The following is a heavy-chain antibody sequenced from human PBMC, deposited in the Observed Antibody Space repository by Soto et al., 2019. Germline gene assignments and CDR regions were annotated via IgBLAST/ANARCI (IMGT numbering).Heavy chain of an antibody. D-gene: IGHD1-1*01. CDR2: SYHTGSP. J-gene: IGHJ4*02. CDR3: ARATGTLRSRNCDY. CDR1: GGAIRAVGHS. Sequence: TLSLTCSVSGGAIRAVGHSWTWSRQPPGKGLEWIGCSYHTGSPYDSKSLRSRLTMSVDTSKSQFSLRLSSVTAADTAVYYCARATGTLRSRNCDYWGQGSLVTVSS. V-gene: IGHV4-31*03.